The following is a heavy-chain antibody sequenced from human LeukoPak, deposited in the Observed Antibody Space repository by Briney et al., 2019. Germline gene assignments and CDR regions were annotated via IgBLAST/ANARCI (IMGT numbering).Heavy chain of an antibody. CDR2: ISSSSSYI. Sequence: GGSLRLSCAASGFTFSSYSMNWVRQAPGKGLKWVSSISSSSSYIYYADSVKGRFTISRDNAKNSLYLQMNSLRAEDTAVYYCARAAYSSSRPGPFDIWCQGTMVTVSS. CDR3: ARAAYSSSRPGPFDI. CDR1: GFTFSSYS. D-gene: IGHD6-6*01. J-gene: IGHJ3*02. V-gene: IGHV3-21*01.